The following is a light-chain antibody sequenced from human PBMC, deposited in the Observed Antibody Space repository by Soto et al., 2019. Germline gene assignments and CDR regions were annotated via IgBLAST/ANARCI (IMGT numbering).Light chain of an antibody. J-gene: IGKJ3*01. CDR3: QQFNSYSFT. CDR2: DAS. Sequence: AIQLTQSPSSLSASVGDRVTITCRASQGISSALAWYQQKPGKAPKLLIYDASSLESGVPSRFSGSGSGTDFTLAISSLQPEDFATYYCQQFNSYSFTFGPGTKVDIK. V-gene: IGKV1-13*02. CDR1: QGISSA.